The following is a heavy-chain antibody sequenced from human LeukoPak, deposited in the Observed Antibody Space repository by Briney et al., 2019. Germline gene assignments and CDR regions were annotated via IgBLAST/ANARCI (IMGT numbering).Heavy chain of an antibody. Sequence: ASVKVSCKASGYTFTDYYMLWMRQAPGQGLEWIGWINPNSSTINYAQKFQGRFTITRDTSINTAYMELNRLRSDDTAVYYCARDRIVGATKRTIDLYYWVQGTLVTVSS. CDR1: GYTFTDYY. J-gene: IGHJ4*02. D-gene: IGHD1-26*01. CDR3: ARDRIVGATKRTIDLYY. CDR2: INPNSSTI. V-gene: IGHV1-2*02.